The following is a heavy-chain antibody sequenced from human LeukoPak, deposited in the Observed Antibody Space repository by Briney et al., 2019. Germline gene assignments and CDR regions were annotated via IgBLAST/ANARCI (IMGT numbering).Heavy chain of an antibody. J-gene: IGHJ4*02. V-gene: IGHV4-39*01. CDR3: ARRYGSGSRRFDY. CDR1: GGSISSSSYY. D-gene: IGHD3-10*01. Sequence: SETLSLTCTVSGGSISSSSYYWGWIRQPPGKGLEWIGSIYYSGSTYYNPSLKSRVTISVDTSKNQFSLKPSSVTAADTAVYYCARRYGSGSRRFDYWGQGTLVTVSS. CDR2: IYYSGST.